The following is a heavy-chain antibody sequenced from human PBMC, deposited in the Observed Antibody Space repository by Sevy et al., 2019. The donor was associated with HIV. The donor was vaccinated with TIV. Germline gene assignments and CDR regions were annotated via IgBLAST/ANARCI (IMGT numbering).Heavy chain of an antibody. V-gene: IGHV5-51*01. CDR3: ARSRSGYFDSSGYYIN. CDR2: IFPGDSET. D-gene: IGHD3-22*01. Sequence: GESLKISCKGHGYSITSHWIGWVRQMPGKGLDWMGMIFPGDSETRYSPSFQGEVTLSADKSISIAFLQWSSLKASDTAIYYCARSRSGYFDSSGYYINWGQGTLVTVSS. CDR1: GYSITSHW. J-gene: IGHJ4*02.